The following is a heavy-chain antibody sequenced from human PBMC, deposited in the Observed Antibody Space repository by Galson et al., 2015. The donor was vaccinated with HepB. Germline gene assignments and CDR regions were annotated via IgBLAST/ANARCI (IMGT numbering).Heavy chain of an antibody. CDR1: GFNFNYYA. CDR3: VKVDILSGFSVGSFHV. Sequence: SLRLSCAASGFNFNYYAMHWVRQAPGRGLESISGITNDGVGTNYADSVNGRFTISRDNARKSLNLQVTSLRPEDTALYYCVKVDILSGFSVGSFHVWGQGTLVTVSS. CDR2: ITNDGVGT. V-gene: IGHV3-64D*06. J-gene: IGHJ4*02. D-gene: IGHD3-9*01.